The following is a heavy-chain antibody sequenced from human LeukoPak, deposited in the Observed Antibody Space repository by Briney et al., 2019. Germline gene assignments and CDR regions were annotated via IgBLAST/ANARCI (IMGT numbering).Heavy chain of an antibody. Sequence: GGSLRLSCAASGFTFSSYWMSWVRQAPGKGLEWVANIKQDGSEKYYVDSVKGRFTISRDNSKNTLYLQMNSLRAEDTAVYYCAKSPGYYDSSGYDYWGQGTLVTVSS. CDR1: GFTFSSYW. D-gene: IGHD3-22*01. CDR3: AKSPGYYDSSGYDY. J-gene: IGHJ4*02. V-gene: IGHV3-7*03. CDR2: IKQDGSEK.